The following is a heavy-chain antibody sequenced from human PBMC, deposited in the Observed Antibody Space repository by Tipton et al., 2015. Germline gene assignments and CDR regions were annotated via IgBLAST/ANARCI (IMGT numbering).Heavy chain of an antibody. Sequence: TLSLTCTVSGGSIDSYYWSWIRQPPGMRLEWIGYIDFRGSTEYNPSVKSRVTISIDTSKNQFSLKLTSVTAADTAVYYCARDLEHGMDVWGQGSLVTVSS. CDR2: IDFRGST. D-gene: IGHD5-24*01. V-gene: IGHV4-59*01. J-gene: IGHJ6*02. CDR3: ARDLEHGMDV. CDR1: GGSIDSYY.